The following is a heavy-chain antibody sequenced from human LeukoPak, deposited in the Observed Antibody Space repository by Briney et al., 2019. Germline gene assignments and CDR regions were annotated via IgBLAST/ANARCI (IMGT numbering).Heavy chain of an antibody. J-gene: IGHJ6*03. CDR1: GGSFSGYY. V-gene: IGHV4-34*01. D-gene: IGHD3-3*01. CDR2: INHSGST. Sequence: SETLSLTCAVYGGSFSGYYWSWIRQPPGKGLEWIGEINHSGSTNYNPSLKSRVTISVDTSKNQFSLKLSSVTAADTAVYYCAGDFWSGYYTNYMDVWGKGTTVTVSS. CDR3: AGDFWSGYYTNYMDV.